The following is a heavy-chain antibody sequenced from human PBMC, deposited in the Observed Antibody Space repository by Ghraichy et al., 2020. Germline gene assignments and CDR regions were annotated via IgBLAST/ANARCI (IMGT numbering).Heavy chain of an antibody. CDR1: GFTFSSYN. CDR2: ISPSSSYI. V-gene: IGHV3-21*01. D-gene: IGHD1-20*01. Sequence: GGSLRLSCAASGFTFSSYNMNWVHQAPGKGLEWVSSISPSSSYIYYADSLKGRFTISRDNAKNSLYLQVNSLRGEDTAIYYCARVLSERSRYNWEAQAANYGIDVWGQGTTVTVSS. J-gene: IGHJ6*02. CDR3: ARVLSERSRYNWEAQAANYGIDV.